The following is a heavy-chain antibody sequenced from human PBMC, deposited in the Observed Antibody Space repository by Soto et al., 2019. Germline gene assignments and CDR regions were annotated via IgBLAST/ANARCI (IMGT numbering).Heavy chain of an antibody. CDR2: NIPIFGTA. J-gene: IGHJ6*02. Sequence: QVQLVQSGAEVKKPGSSVKVSCKASGGTFSSYAISWVRQAPGQGLEWLGGNIPIFGTANYAQKSKGRVTITADKSTSTADMERGSLRSYDTAVYYCASGSGDGYVHRYGDMDVWGRGTKVTVPS. V-gene: IGHV1-69*06. CDR1: GGTFSSYA. CDR3: ASGSGDGYVHRYGDMDV. D-gene: IGHD3-10*01.